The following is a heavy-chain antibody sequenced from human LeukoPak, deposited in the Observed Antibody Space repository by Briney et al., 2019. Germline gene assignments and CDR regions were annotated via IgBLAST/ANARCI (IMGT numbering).Heavy chain of an antibody. CDR2: IYYSGNT. V-gene: IGHV4-39*01. CDR3: ARQTGSGLFILP. D-gene: IGHD3/OR15-3a*01. Sequence: SETLSLTCTVSGGSISGSNYYWGWIRQPPGKGLEWIGSIYYSGNTYYNASLKSQVSISIDTSKNQFSLRLTSVTAADTAVYYCARQTGSGLFILPGGQGTLVTVSS. CDR1: GGSISGSNYY. J-gene: IGHJ4*02.